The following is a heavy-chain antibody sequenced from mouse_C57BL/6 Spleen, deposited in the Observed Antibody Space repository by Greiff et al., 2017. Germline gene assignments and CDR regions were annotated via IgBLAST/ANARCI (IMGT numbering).Heavy chain of an antibody. CDR2: IDPSDSYT. D-gene: IGHD1-1*01. J-gene: IGHJ2*01. CDR1: GYTFTSYW. V-gene: IGHV1-69*01. Sequence: QVQLQQPGAELVMPGASVKLSCKASGYTFTSYWMHWVKQRPGQGLEWIGEIDPSDSYTNYNQKFKGKSTLTVDKSSSTAYMQLSSLTSEDSAVYYCARGYGSSYEYFDYWGQGTTLTVSS. CDR3: ARGYGSSYEYFDY.